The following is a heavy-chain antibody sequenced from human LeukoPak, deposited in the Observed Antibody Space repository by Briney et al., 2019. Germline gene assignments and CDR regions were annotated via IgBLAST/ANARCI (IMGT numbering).Heavy chain of an antibody. CDR3: ARLESLLWFGESPYYFDY. CDR1: GGSISSNY. Sequence: PSETLSLTCTVSGGSISSNYWSWIRQPPGKGLEWIGYISYSGRTNYNPSLKSRVTISEDTSKSQISLKLSSVTAADTAVYYCARLESLLWFGESPYYFDYWGQGTLVTVSS. V-gene: IGHV4-59*08. CDR2: ISYSGRT. D-gene: IGHD3-10*01. J-gene: IGHJ4*02.